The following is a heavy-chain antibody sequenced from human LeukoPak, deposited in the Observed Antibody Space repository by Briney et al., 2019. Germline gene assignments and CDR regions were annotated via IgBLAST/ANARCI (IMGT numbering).Heavy chain of an antibody. Sequence: GASVKVSCKASGCTFTSYAMNWVRQAPGQGLEWMGGIIPIFGTANYAQKFQGRVTITADESTSTAYMELSSLRSEDTAVYYCARETVGSYFDYWGQGTLVTVSS. CDR1: GCTFTSYA. CDR2: IIPIFGTA. CDR3: ARETVGSYFDY. D-gene: IGHD3-10*01. J-gene: IGHJ4*02. V-gene: IGHV1-69*13.